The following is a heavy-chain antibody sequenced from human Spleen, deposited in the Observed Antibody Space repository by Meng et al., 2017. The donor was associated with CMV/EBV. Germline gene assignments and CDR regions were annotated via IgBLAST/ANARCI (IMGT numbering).Heavy chain of an antibody. CDR2: IGYDGSNK. J-gene: IGHJ6*02. D-gene: IGHD2-21*02. CDR1: GFTVSSYG. V-gene: IGHV3-30*02. Sequence: GESLKISCAASGFTVSSYGIHWVRQAPGKGLEWVAFIGYDGSNKHYADSVKGRLSVSRDNSRNTVYLQMNSLRAEDTAVYHCAKVDSDTPIVAHYYYPMDVWGQGTTVTVSS. CDR3: AKVDSDTPIVAHYYYPMDV.